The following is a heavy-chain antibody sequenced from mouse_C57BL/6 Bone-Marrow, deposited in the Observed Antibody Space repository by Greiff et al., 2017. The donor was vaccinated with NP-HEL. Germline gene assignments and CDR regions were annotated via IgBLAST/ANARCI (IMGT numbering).Heavy chain of an antibody. CDR1: GFTFSDFY. J-gene: IGHJ4*01. CDR3: ARDAFYYGNPYAMDY. CDR2: SRNKANDYTT. Sequence: EVKLVESGGGLVQSGRSLRLSCATSGFTFSDFYMEWVRQAPGKGLEWIAASRNKANDYTTEYSASVKGRFIVSRDTSQSILYLQMNALRAEDTAIYYCARDAFYYGNPYAMDYWGQGTSVTVSS. D-gene: IGHD2-1*01. V-gene: IGHV7-1*01.